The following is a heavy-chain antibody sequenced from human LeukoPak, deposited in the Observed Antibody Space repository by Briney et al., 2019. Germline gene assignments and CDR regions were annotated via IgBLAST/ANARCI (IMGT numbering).Heavy chain of an antibody. CDR1: GFTFSDYY. J-gene: IGHJ6*02. CDR3: AREVVVVRDYYYYGLDV. Sequence: GGSLRLSCVASGFTFSDYYMTWIRQAPGKGLEYVSHISRSGSTLYYGDSVTGRFTISRDNAKNSLYLQMNSLRVEDTAIYYCAREVVVVRDYYYYGLDVWGQGTTVTVSS. D-gene: IGHD2-2*01. CDR2: ISRSGSTL. V-gene: IGHV3-11*01.